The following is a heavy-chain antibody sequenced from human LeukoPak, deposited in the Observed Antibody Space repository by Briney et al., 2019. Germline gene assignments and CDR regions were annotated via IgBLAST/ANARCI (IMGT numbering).Heavy chain of an antibody. CDR1: GGSFSSYS. D-gene: IGHD3-10*01. J-gene: IGHJ6*02. CDR3: ARGRYYGSGSLLGMDV. CDR2: INHSGST. V-gene: IGHV4-34*01. Sequence: SETLSLTCAVYGGSFSSYSWSWIRQPPGKGLEWIGEINHSGSTNYNPSLKSRVTISADTSKNQFSLKLSSVTAADTAVYYCARGRYYGSGSLLGMDVWGQGTTVTVSS.